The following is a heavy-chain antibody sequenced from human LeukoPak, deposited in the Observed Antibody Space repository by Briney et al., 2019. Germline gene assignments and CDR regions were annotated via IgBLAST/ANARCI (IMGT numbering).Heavy chain of an antibody. Sequence: GASVNVSCKASGYTFISYYMHWVRQAPGQGLEWMGIINPSGGSTRYAQKFQGRVTMTKDMYTSTVYMELSSLRSEDTDVYYCARVRGVTPFDYWGQGTLVTVSS. CDR1: GYTFISYY. V-gene: IGHV1-46*01. J-gene: IGHJ4*02. D-gene: IGHD3-10*01. CDR2: INPSGGST. CDR3: ARVRGVTPFDY.